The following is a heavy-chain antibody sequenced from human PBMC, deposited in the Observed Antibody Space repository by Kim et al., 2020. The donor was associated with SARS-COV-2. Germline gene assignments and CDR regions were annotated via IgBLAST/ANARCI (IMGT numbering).Heavy chain of an antibody. V-gene: IGHV3-15*01. CDR2: IKSKTDGGTT. J-gene: IGHJ4*02. Sequence: GGSLRLSCAASGFTFSNAWMSWVRQAPGKGLEWVGRIKSKTDGGTTDYAAPVKGRFTISRDDSKNTLYLQMNSLKTEDTAVYYCTTETRDGQLVAFDYWGQGTLVTVSS. CDR3: TTETRDGQLVAFDY. CDR1: GFTFSNAW. D-gene: IGHD6-6*01.